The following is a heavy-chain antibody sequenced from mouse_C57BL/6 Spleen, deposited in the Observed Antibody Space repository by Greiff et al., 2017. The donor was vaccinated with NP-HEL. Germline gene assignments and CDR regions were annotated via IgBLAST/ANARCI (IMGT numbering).Heavy chain of an antibody. D-gene: IGHD1-1*01. CDR1: GFNIKDYY. Sequence: VQLQQSGAELVRPGASVKLSCTASGFNIKDYYMHWVKQRPEQGLEWIGRIDPADGDTEYAPKFQGKATMTADTSSNTAYLQLSSLTSEDTAVYYCTTNYYGSSHYYAMDYWGKGTSVTVSS. V-gene: IGHV14-1*01. CDR3: TTNYYGSSHYYAMDY. J-gene: IGHJ4*01. CDR2: IDPADGDT.